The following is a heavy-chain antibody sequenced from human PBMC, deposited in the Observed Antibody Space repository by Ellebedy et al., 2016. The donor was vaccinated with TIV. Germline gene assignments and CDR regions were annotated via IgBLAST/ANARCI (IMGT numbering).Heavy chain of an antibody. J-gene: IGHJ6*02. Sequence: GESLKISCAASGFTFSTNAMGWVRQSPERGLEWISAISADGTRTYYADSVKGRFIISRDNSRNTLYLQMSSLRAEDTAVYYSTKHRPSVSMDVWGQGTTVTVSS. CDR2: ISADGTRT. CDR3: TKHRPSVSMDV. V-gene: IGHV3-23*01. CDR1: GFTFSTNA.